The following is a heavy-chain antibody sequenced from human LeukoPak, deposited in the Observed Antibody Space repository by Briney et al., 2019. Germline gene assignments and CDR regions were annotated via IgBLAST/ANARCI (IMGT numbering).Heavy chain of an antibody. CDR1: GFTFSNYD. CDR2: ISTSSTTI. V-gene: IGHV3-48*02. CDR3: ARSFDH. Sequence: GGSLRLSCAASGFTFSNYDMNWVRLAPGKGLEWVSYISTSSTTIYYADSVKGRFTISRDNAKNSLYLQMNNLRDDDTAVYFCARSFDHWGQGALVTVSS. J-gene: IGHJ4*02.